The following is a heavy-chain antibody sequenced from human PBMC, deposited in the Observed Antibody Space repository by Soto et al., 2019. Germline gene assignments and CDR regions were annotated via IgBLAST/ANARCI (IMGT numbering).Heavy chain of an antibody. V-gene: IGHV4-31*03. J-gene: IGHJ3*02. CDR1: GGSISSGGYY. CDR3: ARWDSSSNRPVDAFDI. Sequence: SETLSLTCTVSGGSISSGGYYWSWIRQHPGKGLEWIGYIYYSGSTYYNPSLKSRVTISVDTSKNQFSLKLSSVTAADTAVYYCARWDSSSNRPVDAFDIWGQGTMVTGS. D-gene: IGHD3-22*01. CDR2: IYYSGST.